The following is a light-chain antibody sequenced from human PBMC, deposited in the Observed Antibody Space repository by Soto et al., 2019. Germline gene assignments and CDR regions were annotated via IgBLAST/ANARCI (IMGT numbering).Light chain of an antibody. V-gene: IGKV1-5*01. J-gene: IGKJ1*01. CDR3: QQYNSYSWT. CDR2: DAS. Sequence: DIQMTQSPSTLSASVGDRVTITCRASQSISDWLAWYQQKPGKAPKLLIFDASSLKSGVPSRCSGSKSETEFTLTSSSLQPDDFATCYCQQYNSYSWTFGQGAKVDIK. CDR1: QSISDW.